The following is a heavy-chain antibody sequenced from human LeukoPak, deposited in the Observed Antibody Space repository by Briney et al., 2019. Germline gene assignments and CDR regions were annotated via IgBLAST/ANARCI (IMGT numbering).Heavy chain of an antibody. CDR3: AREGSNYLDY. Sequence: SVKVSCKASGGTFSSYAISWVRQAPGQGLEWMGGIIPIFGTANYAQKFQGRVSITADESTGTAYMELSSLRSEDTAVYYCAREGSNYLDYWGQGTLVTVSS. J-gene: IGHJ4*02. V-gene: IGHV1-69*13. CDR2: IIPIFGTA. D-gene: IGHD2-2*01. CDR1: GGTFSSYA.